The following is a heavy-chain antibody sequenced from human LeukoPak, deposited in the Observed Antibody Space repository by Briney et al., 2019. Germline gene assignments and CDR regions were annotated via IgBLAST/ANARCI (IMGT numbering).Heavy chain of an antibody. D-gene: IGHD6-13*01. Sequence: GASVKVSCKASGYTFTSYWIQWVRQAPGQGLEWMGLINPDGGSTAYAHRFQGRVIMTRDTSTSTAYMDLSSLRSEDTAVYHCARAPRNSSTMLDFWGQGTPVTISS. CDR1: GYTFTSYW. J-gene: IGHJ4*02. CDR3: ARAPRNSSTMLDF. CDR2: INPDGGST. V-gene: IGHV1-46*01.